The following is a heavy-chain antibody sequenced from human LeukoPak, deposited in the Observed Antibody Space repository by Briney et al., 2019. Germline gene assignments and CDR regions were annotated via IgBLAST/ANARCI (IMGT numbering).Heavy chain of an antibody. CDR1: GDSLSSHY. D-gene: IGHD6-19*01. CDR2: IYGSGST. CDR3: ARNVGWYSHDS. J-gene: IGHJ4*02. V-gene: IGHV4-59*08. Sequence: SSETLSLTCSVSGDSLSSHYWSWIRQPPGKGLEWIGYIYGSGSTHYDPSLRSRVTISEDTSKNQFSLKLTSVTAADTAVYYCARNVGWYSHDSWGQGTLVTVSS.